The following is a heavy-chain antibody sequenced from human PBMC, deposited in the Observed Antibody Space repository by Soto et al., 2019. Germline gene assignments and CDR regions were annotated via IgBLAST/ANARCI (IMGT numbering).Heavy chain of an antibody. Sequence: ASVKVSCKVSGYTLTELSMHWVRQAPGKGLEWMGGFDPEDGETIYAQEFQGRVTMTEDTSTDTAYMELSSLRSEDTAVYYCATVYPVVTSRSGGYFDYWGQGTLVTVSS. J-gene: IGHJ4*02. V-gene: IGHV1-24*01. CDR2: FDPEDGET. D-gene: IGHD2-15*01. CDR3: ATVYPVVTSRSGGYFDY. CDR1: GYTLTELS.